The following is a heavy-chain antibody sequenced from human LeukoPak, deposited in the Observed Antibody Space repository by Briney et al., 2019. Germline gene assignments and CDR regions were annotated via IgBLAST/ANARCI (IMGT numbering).Heavy chain of an antibody. D-gene: IGHD3-9*01. V-gene: IGHV4-59*01. CDR1: GGSISSYY. J-gene: IGHJ3*02. CDR2: IYYSGST. CDR3: ARLTGDAFDI. Sequence: PSETLSLTCNVSGGSISSYYWSWIRQPPGEGLEWIGYIYYSGSTNYNPSLKSRVTISVDTSKNQFSLKLSSVTAADTAVYYCARLTGDAFDIWGQGTMVTVSS.